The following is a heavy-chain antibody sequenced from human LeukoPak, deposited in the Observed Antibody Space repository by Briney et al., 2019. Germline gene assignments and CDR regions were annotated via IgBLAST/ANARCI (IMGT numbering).Heavy chain of an antibody. D-gene: IGHD5-12*01. CDR3: ARDRGLRRGATLDY. J-gene: IGHJ4*02. CDR2: IYHSGST. V-gene: IGHV4-34*01. CDR1: GGSFSGYY. Sequence: PSETLSLTCAVYGGSFSGYYWSWIRQPPGKGLEWIGEIYHSGSTNYNPSLKSRVTISVDKSKNQFSLKLSSVTAADTAVYYCARDRGLRRGATLDYWGQGTLVTVSS.